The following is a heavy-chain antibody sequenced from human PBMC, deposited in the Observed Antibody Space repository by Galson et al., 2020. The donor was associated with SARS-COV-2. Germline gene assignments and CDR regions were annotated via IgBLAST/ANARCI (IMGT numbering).Heavy chain of an antibody. D-gene: IGHD3-9*01. CDR3: AHRRGYEMLTGYRPSGAFDI. J-gene: IGHJ3*02. CDR1: GSSLSTSGVG. V-gene: IGHV2-5*01. Sequence: SGPTLVKPTQTLTLTCTFSGSSLSTSGVGVGGIRQPPGKALEWLALIYWNDDKRYSPSLKSRLNITKDTAKNQMVLTMTNMDPVDTATYYCAHRRGYEMLTGYRPSGAFDIWGQGTMVTVSS. CDR2: IYWNDDK.